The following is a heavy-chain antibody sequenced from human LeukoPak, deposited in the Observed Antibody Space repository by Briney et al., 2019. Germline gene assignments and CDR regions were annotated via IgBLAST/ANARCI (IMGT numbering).Heavy chain of an antibody. J-gene: IGHJ3*02. D-gene: IGHD3-22*01. Sequence: GGSLRLSCAASGFTFSSYSMNWVRQAPGKGLEWVSSISSSSSYIYYADSVKGRFTISRDNAKNSLYLQMNSLRAEDTAVYYCARDRYYYDSSGYYYASGGAFDIWGQGTMVTVSS. CDR2: ISSSSSYI. CDR3: ARDRYYYDSSGYYYASGGAFDI. CDR1: GFTFSSYS. V-gene: IGHV3-21*01.